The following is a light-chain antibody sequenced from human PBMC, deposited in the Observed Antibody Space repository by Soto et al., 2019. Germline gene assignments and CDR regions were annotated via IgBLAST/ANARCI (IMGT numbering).Light chain of an antibody. CDR1: SSDVGAYNY. CDR3: NSYTTSSTCV. V-gene: IGLV2-14*01. J-gene: IGLJ1*01. Sequence: QSALTQPASVSGSLGQSITISCTGTSSDVGAYNYVSWYQQHPGKAPKLMIYEVSYRPSGVSNRFSGSKSGNTASLSISGLQAEDEADYYCNSYTTSSTCVFGTGTKLTVL. CDR2: EVS.